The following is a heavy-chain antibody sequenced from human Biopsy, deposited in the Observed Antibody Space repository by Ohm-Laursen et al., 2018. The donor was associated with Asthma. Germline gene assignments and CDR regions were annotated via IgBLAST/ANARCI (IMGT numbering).Heavy chain of an antibody. CDR1: GGTFGNYA. V-gene: IGHV1-69*13. D-gene: IGHD5-12*01. CDR3: ARGYSGSDRIVYYYSGLEV. CDR2: ISPVFGST. J-gene: IGHJ6*02. Sequence: GASVKVSCKASGGTFGNYAIGWARQAPGLGLEWMGGISPVFGSTNIAQKFQGRVTISADVFTKTAYLEVGSLSSEDTAVYYCARGYSGSDRIVYYYSGLEVWGQGTTVTVSS.